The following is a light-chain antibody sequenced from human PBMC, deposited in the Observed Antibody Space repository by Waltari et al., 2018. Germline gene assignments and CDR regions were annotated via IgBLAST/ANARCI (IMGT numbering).Light chain of an antibody. CDR3: GTWDSSLNGVI. V-gene: IGLV1-51*01. Sequence: QYVLPQPPSVSAAPGQTVAISSSGSSPNIGHTYLSLYQQLPGTAPKLLIYDNNKRPSGSPDRFSGSKSGTSGTLGITGLQTGDEADYYCGTWDSSLNGVIFGGGTKLTVL. CDR2: DNN. J-gene: IGLJ2*01. CDR1: SPNIGHTY.